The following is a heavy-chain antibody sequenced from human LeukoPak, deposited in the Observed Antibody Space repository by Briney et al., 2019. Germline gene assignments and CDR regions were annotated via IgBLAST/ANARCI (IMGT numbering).Heavy chain of an antibody. V-gene: IGHV4-59*01. CDR3: ASRGSDYYYGMDV. CDR1: GGSISSYY. D-gene: IGHD3-10*01. CDR2: IYYSGST. Sequence: SETLSLTCTVSGGSISSYYWSWIRQPPGKGLEWIGYIYYSGSTNYNPSLKSRVTISVDTSKNQFSLKLSSVTAADTAVYYCASRGSDYYYGMDVWGQGTTVTVSS. J-gene: IGHJ6*02.